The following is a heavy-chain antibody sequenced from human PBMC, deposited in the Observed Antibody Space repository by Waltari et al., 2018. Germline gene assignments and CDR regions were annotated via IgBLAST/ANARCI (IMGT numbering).Heavy chain of an antibody. CDR2: ISSSSSYI. CDR1: GVTFSRVS. J-gene: IGHJ4*02. CDR3: ARDLGSGWFDY. D-gene: IGHD6-19*01. V-gene: IGHV3-21*01. Sequence: EVQLVESGGGLVKPGGSLRLSCAASGVTFSRVSIHGVRQAPGKGLEWVSSISSSSSYIYYADSVKGRFTISRDNAKNSLYLQMNSLRAEDTAVYYCARDLGSGWFDYWGQGTLVTVSS.